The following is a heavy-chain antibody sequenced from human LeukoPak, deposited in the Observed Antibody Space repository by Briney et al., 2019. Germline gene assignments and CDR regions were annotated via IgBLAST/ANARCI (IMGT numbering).Heavy chain of an antibody. Sequence: GGSLRLSCAASGFTFSSYWMNWVRQAPGKGLEWVSVIYSGGSTYYADSVQGRFTISRDNSKNTLYLQMNSLRVEDTAMYYCARDQGLTGYFDYWGPGTLVTVSS. CDR1: GFTFSSYW. CDR2: IYSGGST. J-gene: IGHJ4*02. V-gene: IGHV3-53*01. D-gene: IGHD3-10*01. CDR3: ARDQGLTGYFDY.